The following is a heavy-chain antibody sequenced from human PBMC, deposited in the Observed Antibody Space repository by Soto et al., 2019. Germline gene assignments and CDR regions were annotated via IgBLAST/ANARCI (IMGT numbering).Heavy chain of an antibody. CDR2: INAGNGNT. CDR3: ARVSSSSPYFYMDV. J-gene: IGHJ6*03. V-gene: IGHV1-3*01. CDR1: GYTFTSYA. D-gene: IGHD6-13*01. Sequence: ASVKVSCKASGYTFTSYAMHWVRQAPGQRLEWMGWINAGNGNTKYSQKFQGRVTITRDTSASTAYMELSSLRSEDTAVYYCARVSSSSPYFYMDVWGKGTTVTVSS.